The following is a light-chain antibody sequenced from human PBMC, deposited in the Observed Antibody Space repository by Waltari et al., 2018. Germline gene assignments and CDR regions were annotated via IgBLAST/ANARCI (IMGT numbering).Light chain of an antibody. V-gene: IGLV3-19*01. CDR1: SLRTYY. Sequence: SSELTQDPAVSVALGQTVRITCQGDSLRTYYANWYQQKPGQAPVLVIYGKNNRPSGIPDRLSAASSGNTASLTIAGAQAEDEADYYGNSRDSSGNPYVFGSGTKVTVL. CDR2: GKN. J-gene: IGLJ1*01. CDR3: NSRDSSGNPYV.